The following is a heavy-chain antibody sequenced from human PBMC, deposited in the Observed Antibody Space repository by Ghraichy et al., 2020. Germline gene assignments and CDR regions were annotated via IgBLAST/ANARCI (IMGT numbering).Heavy chain of an antibody. CDR3: ARRYYDFWSGYPIAEYFQH. J-gene: IGHJ1*01. CDR1: GGSISSSSYY. D-gene: IGHD3-3*01. Sequence: SETLSLTCTVSGGSISSSSYYWGWIRQPPGKGLEWIGSIYYSGSTYYNPSLKSRVTISVDTSKNQFSLKLSSVTAADTAVYYCARRYYDFWSGYPIAEYFQHWGQGTLVTVSS. CDR2: IYYSGST. V-gene: IGHV4-39*01.